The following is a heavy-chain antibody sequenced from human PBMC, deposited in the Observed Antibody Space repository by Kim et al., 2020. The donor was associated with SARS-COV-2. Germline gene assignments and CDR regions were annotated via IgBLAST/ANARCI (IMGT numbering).Heavy chain of an antibody. CDR2: T. Sequence: TAYAASVKGRFTISRDDSKNTAYLQMNSLKTEDTAVYYCTRPWGSGSYYLWGQGTLVTVSS. D-gene: IGHD3-10*01. J-gene: IGHJ4*02. V-gene: IGHV3-73*01. CDR3: TRPWGSGSYYL.